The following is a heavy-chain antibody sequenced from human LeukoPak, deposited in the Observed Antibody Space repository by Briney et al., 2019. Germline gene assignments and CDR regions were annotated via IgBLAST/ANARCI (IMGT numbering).Heavy chain of an antibody. Sequence: ETLSLTCAVYGGSFSGYYWSWIRQPPGKGLEWIGYIYYSGSTYYNPSLKSRVTISVDTSKNQFSLKLSSVTAADTAVYYCARVRKHDFWSGYPPTYFDYWGQGTLVTVSS. CDR3: ARVRKHDFWSGYPPTYFDY. J-gene: IGHJ4*02. CDR2: IYYSGST. CDR1: GGSFSGYY. V-gene: IGHV4-34*01. D-gene: IGHD3-3*01.